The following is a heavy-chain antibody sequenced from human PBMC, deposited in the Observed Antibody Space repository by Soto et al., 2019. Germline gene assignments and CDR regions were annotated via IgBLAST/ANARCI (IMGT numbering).Heavy chain of an antibody. V-gene: IGHV4-4*07. CDR1: DDFISSYY. Sequence: PSETLSLTCTVSDDFISSYYWNWIRQPAGKGLEWIGRVSTNGATNYNPSLESRVTMSVDTSKNQFSLKLTSVTAADTAVYFCARADYAILTGSYAMDVWGQGTKVTVS. CDR2: VSTNGAT. CDR3: ARADYAILTGSYAMDV. D-gene: IGHD3-9*01. J-gene: IGHJ6*02.